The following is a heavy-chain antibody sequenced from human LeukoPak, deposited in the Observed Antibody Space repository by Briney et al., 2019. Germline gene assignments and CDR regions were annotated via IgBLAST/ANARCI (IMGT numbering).Heavy chain of an antibody. J-gene: IGHJ4*02. CDR2: IKQDGSEK. CDR3: AREWQGGIAAAGTRIEGDY. D-gene: IGHD6-13*01. Sequence: GGSLRLSCAVSGFSVSGYWMTWVRQAPGKGLEWVANIKQDGSEKNYVDSVKGRFTISRDNAENSLFLQMNSLRVEDTAVYYCAREWQGGIAAAGTRIEGDYWGQGTLVAVYS. V-gene: IGHV3-7*01. CDR1: GFSVSGYW.